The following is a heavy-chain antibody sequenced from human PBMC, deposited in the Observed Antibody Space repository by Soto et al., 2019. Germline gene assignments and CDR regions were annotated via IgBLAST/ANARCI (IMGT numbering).Heavy chain of an antibody. V-gene: IGHV4-34*01. CDR1: GGSFSGYY. J-gene: IGHJ4*02. CDR3: ARAPLGATVPLFDY. Sequence: AVYGGSFSGYYWSWIRQPPGKGLEWIGEINHSGSTNYNPSLKSRVTISVDTSKNQFSLKLSSVTAADTAVYYCARAPLGATVPLFDYWGQGTLVTVSS. D-gene: IGHD1-26*01. CDR2: INHSGST.